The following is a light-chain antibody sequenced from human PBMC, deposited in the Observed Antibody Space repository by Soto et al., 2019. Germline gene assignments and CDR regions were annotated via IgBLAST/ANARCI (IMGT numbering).Light chain of an antibody. CDR1: QSVTSSY. V-gene: IGKV3-20*01. CDR2: GAS. J-gene: IGKJ5*01. CDR3: QQYGSSPIT. Sequence: EIVLTQSPGTLSLSPGERATLSCRASQSVTSSYLAWFQQKPGQAPRLLIYGASSRATGIPDRFSGSGSGTDFTLTISRLEPEDFAVYYCQQYGSSPITFGQGTRLDIK.